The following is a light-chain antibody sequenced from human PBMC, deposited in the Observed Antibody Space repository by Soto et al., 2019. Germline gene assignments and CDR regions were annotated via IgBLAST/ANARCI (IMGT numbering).Light chain of an antibody. CDR3: VSFTSCTTYV. CDR2: DVA. J-gene: IGLJ1*01. Sequence: QSALTQPASVSASPGQSITISCTGTSSDVGGSNFVSWYQQHPGKPPKLIIYDVATRPSGISNRFSGSKSGSTASLIISRLQAEDEADYYCVSFTSCTTYVFGRGTKLTVL. V-gene: IGLV2-14*03. CDR1: SSDVGGSNF.